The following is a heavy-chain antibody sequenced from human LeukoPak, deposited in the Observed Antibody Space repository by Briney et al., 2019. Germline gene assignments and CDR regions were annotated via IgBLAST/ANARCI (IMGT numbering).Heavy chain of an antibody. J-gene: IGHJ4*02. D-gene: IGHD2-2*02. V-gene: IGHV1-2*02. Sequence: GASVKVSCKASGYTFTDYYMHWVRQAPGQGLEWMGWINPNSGGTNYAQKFQGRVTMTRDTSISTAYVELSRLRSDDTAVYYCAREERYCSSTSCYNFDYWGQGTLVTVSS. CDR1: GYTFTDYY. CDR2: INPNSGGT. CDR3: AREERYCSSTSCYNFDY.